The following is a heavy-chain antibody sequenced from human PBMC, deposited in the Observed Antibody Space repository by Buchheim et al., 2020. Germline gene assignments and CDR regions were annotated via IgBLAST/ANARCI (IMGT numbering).Heavy chain of an antibody. Sequence: EVQLVESGGGLVQPGGSLRLSCAASGFTFSSYDMHWVRQATGKGLEWVSAIGTAGDTYYPGSVKGRFTISRENAKNSLYLQMNSLRAGDTAVYYCARVQRTFGMDSSSWSPLRYGMDVWGQGTT. V-gene: IGHV3-13*04. J-gene: IGHJ6*02. CDR1: GFTFSSYD. D-gene: IGHD6-13*01. CDR3: ARVQRTFGMDSSSWSPLRYGMDV. CDR2: IGTAGDT.